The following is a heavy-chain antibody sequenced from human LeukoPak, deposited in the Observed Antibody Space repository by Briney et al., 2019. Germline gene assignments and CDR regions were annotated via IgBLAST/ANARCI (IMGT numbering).Heavy chain of an antibody. CDR1: GGSISSYY. CDR2: IYYSGST. D-gene: IGHD1-26*01. CDR3: ARARGSYLFDY. V-gene: IGHV4-59*01. J-gene: IGHJ4*02. Sequence: SETLSLTCTVSGGSISSYYWSWIRQPPGKGLEWIGYIYYSGSTNYNPSLKSRVTISVDKSKNQFSLKLSSVTAADTAVYYCARARGSYLFDYWGQGTLVTVSS.